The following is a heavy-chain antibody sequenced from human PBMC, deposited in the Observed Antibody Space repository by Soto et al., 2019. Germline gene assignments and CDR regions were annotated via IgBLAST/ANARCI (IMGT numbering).Heavy chain of an antibody. Sequence: PGGSLRLSCAASGLSFNFYVMTWVRQAPGKGLEWVSGMSGSGGHIYYADSVKGRFTVPRDNSNSTLYLQMNSLRAEDTAVYYCARAVTQYFDSWGQGSLVTVSS. J-gene: IGHJ4*02. CDR1: GLSFNFYV. V-gene: IGHV3-23*01. CDR2: MSGSGGHI. D-gene: IGHD4-4*01. CDR3: ARAVTQYFDS.